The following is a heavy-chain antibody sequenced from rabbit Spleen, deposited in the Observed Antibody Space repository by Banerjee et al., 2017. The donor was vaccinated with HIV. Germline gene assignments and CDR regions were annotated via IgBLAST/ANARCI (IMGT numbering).Heavy chain of an antibody. CDR2: INAVTGKA. CDR1: AFDFSSGG. CDR3: ARGYNYNGAGFGL. J-gene: IGHJ6*01. Sequence: DHLVESGGGLVQPGGSLKLSCKASAFDFSSGGVSWVRQAPGKGLEWIACINAVTGKAVYASWAKGRFTFSKTSSTVDLKMTSLTAADTATYFCARGYNYNGAGFGLWGQGTLVTVS. D-gene: IGHD3-1*01. V-gene: IGHV1S21*01.